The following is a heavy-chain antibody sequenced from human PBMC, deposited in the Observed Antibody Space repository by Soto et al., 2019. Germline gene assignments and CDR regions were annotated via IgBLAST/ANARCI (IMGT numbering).Heavy chain of an antibody. Sequence: QVQLVQSGAEVKKPGSSVKVSCKASGGTFSSYTISWVRQAPGQGLEWMGRIIPILGIANYAQKFQGRVTITADKSTSTAYMELSILRSEDTAVYYCARGTDYYYYGMDVWGQGTTVTVSS. J-gene: IGHJ6*02. CDR1: GGTFSSYT. CDR3: ARGTDYYYYGMDV. V-gene: IGHV1-69*02. CDR2: IIPILGIA.